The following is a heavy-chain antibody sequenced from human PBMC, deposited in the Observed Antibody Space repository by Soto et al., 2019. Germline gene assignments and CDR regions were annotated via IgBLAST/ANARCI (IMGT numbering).Heavy chain of an antibody. CDR1: VFIFNEYG. CDR2: IWYDGSNK. CDR3: ARWGCSGSNCNLNQRSFDL. D-gene: IGHD2-15*01. Sequence: QVQLVESGGGVVQPGRSLRLSCAASVFIFNEYGMHWVRQAPGKGLEWVAVIWYDGSNKYYADSVKGRFTFSRDNSKNTMSLQMNSLRVEDTAIYYCARWGCSGSNCNLNQRSFDLWGQGTLVTVSS. J-gene: IGHJ4*02. V-gene: IGHV3-33*01.